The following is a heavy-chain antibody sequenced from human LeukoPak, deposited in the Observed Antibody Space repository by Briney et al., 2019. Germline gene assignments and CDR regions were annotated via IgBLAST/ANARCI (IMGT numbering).Heavy chain of an antibody. D-gene: IGHD1-26*01. CDR1: GFRFTSFG. V-gene: IGHV1-18*04. CDR2: ISTYTGIT. Sequence: ASVNVSCKASGFRFTSFGVSWVRQAPGQGLEWMGWISTYTGITHYAERFEDRVTMAIDTSTTTVYMELRSLIYDDTAVYYCARDSVYSGTGNGDWFDPWGQGTVVTVSS. CDR3: ARDSVYSGTGNGDWFDP. J-gene: IGHJ5*02.